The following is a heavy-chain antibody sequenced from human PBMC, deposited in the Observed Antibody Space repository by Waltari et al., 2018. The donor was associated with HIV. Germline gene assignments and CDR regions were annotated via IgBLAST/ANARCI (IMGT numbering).Heavy chain of an antibody. D-gene: IGHD6-6*01. CDR3: ARHSIGRSWFDP. Sequence: EVQLEQSGAEVKKPGEALKISCKASGYTFTNYWIAWVRQTPGKSLEWMGIIYPDDADTRQSPSFEGHVSISADKSTTTAYLQWTSLRASDSGVYYCARHSIGRSWFDPWGQGTLVTVSS. J-gene: IGHJ5*02. V-gene: IGHV5-51*01. CDR2: IYPDDADT. CDR1: GYTFTNYW.